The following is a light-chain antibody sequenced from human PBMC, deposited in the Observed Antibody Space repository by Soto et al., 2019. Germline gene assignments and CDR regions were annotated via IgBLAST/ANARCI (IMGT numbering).Light chain of an antibody. CDR3: EDCSSLSGLT. CDR2: EAS. Sequence: DIPMTQSPSTLSASVGDRVTITCRASQSIGPWLAWYQQKPGKAPKLLIYEASNLQSGVPSRFSGSGSATEFTLTISSLQPDDFATYYCEDCSSLSGLTFGGGTTVDI. V-gene: IGKV1-5*03. CDR1: QSIGPW. J-gene: IGKJ4*01.